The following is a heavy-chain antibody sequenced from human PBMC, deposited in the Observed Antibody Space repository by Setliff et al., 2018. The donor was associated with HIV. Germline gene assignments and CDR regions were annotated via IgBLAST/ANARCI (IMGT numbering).Heavy chain of an antibody. J-gene: IGHJ4*02. Sequence: PSETLSLTCTVSGGSIRSSSTYYWGWIRQPPGKGLEWIGNIYYSGNTYYNRSLKRRVTIAVAMSKNQFSLKLISVTAADTAVYFCARHDNYDNGGYYNLYYFDSWGPGTLVTVSS. CDR2: IYYSGNT. CDR1: GGSIRSSSTYY. D-gene: IGHD3-22*01. V-gene: IGHV4-39*01. CDR3: ARHDNYDNGGYYNLYYFDS.